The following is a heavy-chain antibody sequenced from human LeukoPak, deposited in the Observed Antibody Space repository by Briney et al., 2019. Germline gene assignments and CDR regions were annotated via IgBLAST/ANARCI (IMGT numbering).Heavy chain of an antibody. D-gene: IGHD4-23*01. J-gene: IGHJ4*02. V-gene: IGHV4-59*01. CDR2: IYYSGST. CDR1: GGSISSYY. Sequence: SETLSLTCTVSGGSISSYYWSWIRQPPGKGLEWIGYIYYSGSTNYNPSLKSRVTISVDTSKNQFSLKLSSVTAADTAVYYCARAPMTSVGIDYWGQGTLVTVSS. CDR3: ARAPMTSVGIDY.